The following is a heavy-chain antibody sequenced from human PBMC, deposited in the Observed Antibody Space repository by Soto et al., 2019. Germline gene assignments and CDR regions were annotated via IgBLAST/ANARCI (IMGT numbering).Heavy chain of an antibody. CDR2: ISSSSSYI. Sequence: PGGSLRLSCAASGFTFSSYSMNWVRQAPGKGLEWVSSISSSSSYIYYADSVKGRFTISRDNAKNSLYLQMNSLRAEDTAVYYCARVAQKVAVAGPVDYWGQGTLVTVSS. CDR3: ARVAQKVAVAGPVDY. J-gene: IGHJ4*02. V-gene: IGHV3-21*01. D-gene: IGHD6-19*01. CDR1: GFTFSSYS.